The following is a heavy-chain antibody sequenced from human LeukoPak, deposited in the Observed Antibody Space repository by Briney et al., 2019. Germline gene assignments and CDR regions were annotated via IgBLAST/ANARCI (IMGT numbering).Heavy chain of an antibody. J-gene: IGHJ6*02. D-gene: IGHD2-15*01. CDR2: INPNSGNT. CDR3: ARGTGCTGGSCSYYGMDV. V-gene: IGHV1-2*02. Sequence: ASVKVSCKASGYTFTGYYMHWVRQAPGQGLEWMGWINPNSGNTKYSQKFQGRVTITRDTSATTAYMELSSLRSEDTAVYYCARGTGCTGGSCSYYGMDVWGQGTTVTVSS. CDR1: GYTFTGYY.